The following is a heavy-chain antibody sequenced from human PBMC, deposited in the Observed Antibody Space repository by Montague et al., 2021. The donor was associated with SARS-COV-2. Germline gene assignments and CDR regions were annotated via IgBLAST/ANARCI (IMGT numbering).Heavy chain of an antibody. V-gene: IGHV4-39*01. CDR3: ARHVTFGGVVVALDY. CDR2: IFYSGTT. J-gene: IGHJ4*02. CDR1: GASISSSENS. D-gene: IGHD3-16*02. Sequence: SETLSLTCTVSGASISSSENSWGWIRQSPGKGLEWFGSIFYSGTTYFNPSLRSRIALSVDMSKNQFSLKVTSVTAADTAVYYCARHVTFGGVVVALDYWGQGHLVSVSS.